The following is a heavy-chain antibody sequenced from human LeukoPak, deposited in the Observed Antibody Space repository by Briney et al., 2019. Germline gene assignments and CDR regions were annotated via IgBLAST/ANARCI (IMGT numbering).Heavy chain of an antibody. D-gene: IGHD3-10*01. Sequence: GGSLRLSCAASGFILRSYWMHWVRQAPGKGLVWVSRINSDGSDTTYADSVKGRFTISRDNAKNSLYLQMNSLRDEDTAVYYCARRAAGRPGADYFQHWGQGILVTVSS. J-gene: IGHJ1*01. V-gene: IGHV3-74*01. CDR3: ARRAAGRPGADYFQH. CDR2: INSDGSDT. CDR1: GFILRSYW.